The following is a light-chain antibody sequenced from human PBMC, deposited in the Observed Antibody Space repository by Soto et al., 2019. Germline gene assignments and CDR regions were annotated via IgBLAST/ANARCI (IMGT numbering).Light chain of an antibody. J-gene: IGKJ1*01. V-gene: IGKV1-39*01. CDR1: QSISTF. CDR3: QQSYSSPRT. Sequence: EIQMTQSPSSLSTSVGDRFTITCRASQSISTFLNWYQQKPGKAPKLLISTASSLQSGVPSTFSGSGSGTDFTLTIRSLQPEDSATYYCQQSYSSPRTFGHGTKVDIK. CDR2: TAS.